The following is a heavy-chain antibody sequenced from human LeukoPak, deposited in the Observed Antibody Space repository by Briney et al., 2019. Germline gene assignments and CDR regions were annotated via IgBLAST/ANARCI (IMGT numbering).Heavy chain of an antibody. Sequence: GGSLRLSCVPSGFIFSNYAMSWVRQAPGKGLEWVSSISGSGGSTHYADSVKGRFTISRDKTKNTLYMQMNSLRAEDTAVYYCAKSAYYDASGYYREYYFDYRGQGTLVTVSS. CDR3: AKSAYYDASGYYREYYFDY. D-gene: IGHD3-22*01. CDR1: GFIFSNYA. CDR2: ISGSGGST. J-gene: IGHJ4*02. V-gene: IGHV3-23*01.